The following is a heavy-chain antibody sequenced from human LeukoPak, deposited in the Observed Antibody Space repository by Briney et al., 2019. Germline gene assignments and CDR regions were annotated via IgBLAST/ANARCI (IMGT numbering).Heavy chain of an antibody. J-gene: IGHJ4*02. CDR3: SILRTYDDRDY. V-gene: IGHV3-48*01. CDR1: GYSFSITA. D-gene: IGHD3-3*01. CDR2: ITSGGSDI. Sequence: GGSLRLSCTASGYSFSITAMQWVRQAPGKGLEWVSFITSGGSDIDYADSVRGRFTISRANANNTLFLQMDGLRVEDTAVYYCSILRTYDDRDYWGQGTLVTVSS.